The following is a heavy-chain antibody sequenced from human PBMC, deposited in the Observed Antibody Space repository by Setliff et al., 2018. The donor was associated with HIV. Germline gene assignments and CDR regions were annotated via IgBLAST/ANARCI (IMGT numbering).Heavy chain of an antibody. V-gene: IGHV1-69*13. CDR2: IIPVFGTT. CDR3: ARGGVYYYDSSGWSMDY. Sequence: SVKVSCKASGGTFSSYAISWVRQAPRQGLDWMGGIIPVFGTTNYAQKFQGRVTITADESTSTAYMELSSLRSEGTAVYYCARGGVYYYDSSGWSMDYWGQGTLVTVSS. D-gene: IGHD3-22*01. CDR1: GGTFSSYA. J-gene: IGHJ4*02.